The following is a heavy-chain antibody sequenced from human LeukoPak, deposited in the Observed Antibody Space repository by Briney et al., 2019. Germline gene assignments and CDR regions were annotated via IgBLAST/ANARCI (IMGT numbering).Heavy chain of an antibody. V-gene: IGHV1-8*01. D-gene: IGHD3-10*01. Sequence: GASVKVSCKASGYTFTSYDINWVRQATGQGLEWMGWMNPNSGNTGYAQKFQGRVTMTRNTSISTAYMELSSLRSEDTAVYYCARGLRVARAVLWFGESLGYWGQGTLVTVSS. J-gene: IGHJ4*02. CDR3: ARGLRVARAVLWFGESLGY. CDR1: GYTFTSYD. CDR2: MNPNSGNT.